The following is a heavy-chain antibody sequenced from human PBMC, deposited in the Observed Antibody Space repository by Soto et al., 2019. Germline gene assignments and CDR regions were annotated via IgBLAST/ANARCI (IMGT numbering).Heavy chain of an antibody. Sequence: SETLSLTCTVSGCSISSYYWSWIRQPPGKGLEWIGYIYYSGSTNYNPSLKSRVTISVDTSKNQFSLKLSSVTAADTAVYYCARDLDYWGQGTLVIVSS. J-gene: IGHJ4*02. CDR1: GCSISSYY. V-gene: IGHV4-59*01. CDR2: IYYSGST. CDR3: ARDLDY.